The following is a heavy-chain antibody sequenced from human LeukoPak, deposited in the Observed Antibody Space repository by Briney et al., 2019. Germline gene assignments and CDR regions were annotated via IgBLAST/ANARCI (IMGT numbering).Heavy chain of an antibody. Sequence: SETLSLTCTVSGGSISSYYWSWIRQPPGKGLEWIGYIYYSGSTNYNPSLKSRVTISVDTSKNQFSLKLSSVTAADTAEYFCARGRGGGGSSNNWFDPWGRGTLVIVSS. D-gene: IGHD2-15*01. CDR1: GGSISSYY. J-gene: IGHJ5*02. CDR2: IYYSGST. V-gene: IGHV4-59*12. CDR3: ARGRGGGGSSNNWFDP.